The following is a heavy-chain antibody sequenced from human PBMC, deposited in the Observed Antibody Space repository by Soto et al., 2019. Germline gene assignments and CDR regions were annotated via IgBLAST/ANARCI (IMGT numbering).Heavy chain of an antibody. J-gene: IGHJ5*02. V-gene: IGHV1-69*05. CDR2: IIPIFGTA. CDR3: ARDRAYGDPNWFDP. D-gene: IGHD4-17*01. Sequence: GASVKVSCKASGGTFSSYAISWVRQAPGQGLEWMGGIIPIFGTANYAQKFQGRFTVSRDTSTNTLSLQMNNLRPDDSAMYYCARDRAYGDPNWFDPWGQGTLVTVSS. CDR1: GGTFSSYA.